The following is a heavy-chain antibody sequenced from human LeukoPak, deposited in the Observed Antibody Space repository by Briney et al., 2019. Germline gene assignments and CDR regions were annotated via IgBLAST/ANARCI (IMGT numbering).Heavy chain of an antibody. CDR1: GASISSNSYY. V-gene: IGHV4-39*01. CDR2: INHSGST. CDR3: ARHYAFDI. Sequence: PSETLSLTCTVSGASISSNSYYWSWIRQPPGKGLEWIGEINHSGSTNYNPSLKSRVTISVDTSKNQFSLKLSSVTAADTAVYYCARHYAFDIWGQGTMVTVSS. J-gene: IGHJ3*02.